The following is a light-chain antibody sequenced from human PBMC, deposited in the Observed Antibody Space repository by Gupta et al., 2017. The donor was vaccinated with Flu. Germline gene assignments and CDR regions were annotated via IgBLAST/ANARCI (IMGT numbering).Light chain of an antibody. CDR1: SGSIASNY. Sequence: VTISCSRSSGSIASNYDQWYQQSPGRSPTTRSVEDNQRTSGVPARCSGATDCSSTAASTHXSXLKTEDXADYYCTYSDTSNQGVFGGGTKLTGL. CDR2: EDN. J-gene: IGLJ3*02. V-gene: IGLV6-57*01. CDR3: TYSDTSNQGV.